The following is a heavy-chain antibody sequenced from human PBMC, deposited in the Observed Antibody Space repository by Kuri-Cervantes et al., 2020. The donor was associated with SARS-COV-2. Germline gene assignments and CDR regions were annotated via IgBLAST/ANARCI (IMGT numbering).Heavy chain of an antibody. D-gene: IGHD2-2*01. J-gene: IGHJ3*02. V-gene: IGHV4-34*01. CDR2: INHSGST. CDR3: ASRYCSSTSCSAFDI. CDR1: GGSFSGYY. Sequence: SETLSLTCAVYGGSFSGYYWSWIRQPPGKGLEWIGEINHSGSTNYNPSLKSRVTISVDTSKNQFSLKLSSVTAADTAVYYCASRYCSSTSCSAFDIWGQGTMVTVSS.